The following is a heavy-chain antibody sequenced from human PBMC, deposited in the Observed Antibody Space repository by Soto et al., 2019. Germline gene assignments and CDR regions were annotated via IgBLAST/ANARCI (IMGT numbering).Heavy chain of an antibody. CDR3: ARDPGGQEMATIVGELDY. D-gene: IGHD5-12*01. V-gene: IGHV3-11*01. CDR1: GFTFSDYY. Sequence: PGGSLRLSCGASGFTFSDYYMSWIRQAPGKGLEWVSYISSSGSTIYYADSVKGRFTISRDNAKNSLYLQMNSLRAEDTAVYYCARDPGGQEMATIVGELDYWGQGTLVTVSS. CDR2: ISSSGSTI. J-gene: IGHJ4*02.